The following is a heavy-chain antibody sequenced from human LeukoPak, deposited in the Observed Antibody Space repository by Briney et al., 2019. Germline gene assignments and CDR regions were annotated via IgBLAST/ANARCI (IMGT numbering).Heavy chain of an antibody. CDR2: IIPILGIA. J-gene: IGHJ4*02. Sequence: GASVKVSCKASGGAFSSYAISWVRQAPGQGLEWMGRIIPILGIANYAQKFQGRVTITADKSTSTAYMELSSLRSEDTAVYYCARGAPVEQWLATYYFDYWGQGTLVTASS. CDR3: ARGAPVEQWLATYYFDY. CDR1: GGAFSSYA. V-gene: IGHV1-69*04. D-gene: IGHD6-19*01.